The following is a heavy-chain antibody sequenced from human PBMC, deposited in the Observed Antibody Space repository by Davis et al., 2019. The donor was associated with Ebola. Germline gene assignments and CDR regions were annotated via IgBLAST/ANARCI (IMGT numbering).Heavy chain of an antibody. V-gene: IGHV6-1*01. D-gene: IGHD5-12*01. J-gene: IGHJ4*02. CDR3: ARGWLRSAFDQ. CDR1: GDSVSGSSGA. Sequence: PSETLSLTCVISGDSVSGSSGAWNWIRQSPSRGLEWLGRTYYKSKWYNDYAVSVKSRITINADTSKNELSLHLNSVTPEETAVYYCARGWLRSAFDQWGQGTLVTVSS. CDR2: TYYKSKWYN.